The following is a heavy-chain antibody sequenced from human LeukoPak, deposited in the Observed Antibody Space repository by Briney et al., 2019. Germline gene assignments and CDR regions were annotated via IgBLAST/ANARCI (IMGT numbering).Heavy chain of an antibody. CDR1: GDSVSSNSAA. Sequence: SQTLSLTCAISGDSVSSNSAAWNWIRQSPSRGLEWLGRTYYRSKWYNDYAVSVKSRITINPDTSKNQFSLQLNSVTPEDMAVYYCARYALIGIAAAGYYYYGMDVWGQGTTVTVSS. V-gene: IGHV6-1*01. CDR3: ARYALIGIAAAGYYYYGMDV. CDR2: TYYRSKWYN. J-gene: IGHJ6*02. D-gene: IGHD6-13*01.